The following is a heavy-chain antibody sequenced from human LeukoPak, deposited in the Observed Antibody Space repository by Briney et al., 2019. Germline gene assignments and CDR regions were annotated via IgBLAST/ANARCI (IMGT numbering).Heavy chain of an antibody. D-gene: IGHD3-10*01. V-gene: IGHV1-8*01. CDR1: GYTFNSYD. CDR3: ARARITMVRGVITKNYYYYYMDV. J-gene: IGHJ6*03. CDR2: MNPNSGNT. Sequence: ASVKVSCKASGYTFNSYDINWVRQATRQGLEWMGWMNPNSGNTGYAQKFQGRVTMTRNTSISTAYMELSSLRSEDTAVYYCARARITMVRGVITKNYYYYYMDVWGKGTTVTISS.